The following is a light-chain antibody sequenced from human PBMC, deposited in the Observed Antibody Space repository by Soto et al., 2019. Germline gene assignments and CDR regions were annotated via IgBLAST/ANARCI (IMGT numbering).Light chain of an antibody. J-gene: IGKJ1*01. CDR1: QGIKND. CDR2: AAS. CDR3: QHYNSYSEA. Sequence: IQMTQSPSSLSASVGDRVTITCRASQGIKNDVAWYQQTPGKAPNILIYAASSLQSGVPSRFRGSGSGTEFTLPISSLQPDDFATYYCQHYNSYSEAFGQGTKVDIK. V-gene: IGKV1-17*01.